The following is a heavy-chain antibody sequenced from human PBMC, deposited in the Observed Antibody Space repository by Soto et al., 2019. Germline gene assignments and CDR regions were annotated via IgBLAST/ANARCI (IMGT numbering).Heavy chain of an antibody. V-gene: IGHV4-38-2*01. Sequence: SSETLSLTCVVSNFSLSSGYYWGWIRQSPGKGLEWIASIYRSGTTSYNPSLKSRVTISVDPSKCQFSLMLTAGTAGDTAVYYCARTHSGSYYSVFNHWGRGSQVTVSS. CDR1: NFSLSSGYY. CDR3: ARTHSGSYYSVFNH. CDR2: IYRSGTT. J-gene: IGHJ4*02. D-gene: IGHD1-26*01.